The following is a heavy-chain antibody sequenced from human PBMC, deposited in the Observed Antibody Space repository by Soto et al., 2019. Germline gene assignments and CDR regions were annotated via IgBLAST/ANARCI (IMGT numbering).Heavy chain of an antibody. Sequence: SETLSLTCAVYGGSFSGYYWSWIRQPPGKGLEWIGEINHSGSTNYNPSLKSRVTISVETSKNQFSLKLSSVTAADTAVYYCARGPLYYDFWSGYYRFDYWGQGTLVTVSS. V-gene: IGHV4-34*01. CDR3: ARGPLYYDFWSGYYRFDY. CDR2: INHSGST. D-gene: IGHD3-3*01. CDR1: GGSFSGYY. J-gene: IGHJ4*02.